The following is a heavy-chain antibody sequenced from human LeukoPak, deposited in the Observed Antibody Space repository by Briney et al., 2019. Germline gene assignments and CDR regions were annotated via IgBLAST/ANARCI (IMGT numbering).Heavy chain of an antibody. J-gene: IGHJ4*02. D-gene: IGHD3-3*01. CDR1: GGSISSGDYY. CDR2: IYYSGST. CDR3: ARTDFWSGYYDY. Sequence: SETLSLTCTVSGGSISSGDYYWSWIRQPPGKSLEWIGYIYYSGSTYYNPSLKSRVTISVDTSKNQFSLKLSSVTAADTAVYYCARTDFWSGYYDYWGQGTLVTVSS. V-gene: IGHV4-30-4*08.